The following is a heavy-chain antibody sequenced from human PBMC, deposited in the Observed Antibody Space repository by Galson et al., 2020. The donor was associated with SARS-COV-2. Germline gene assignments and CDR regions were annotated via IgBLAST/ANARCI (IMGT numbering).Heavy chain of an antibody. Sequence: ASVKVSCKASGYTFTGYYMHWVRQAPGQGLEWMGWINPNSGGTNYAQKFQGRVTMTRDTSISTAYMELSRLRSDDTAVYYCARDRIAARLWGRGDYYYYGMDVWGQGTTVTVSS. J-gene: IGHJ6*02. CDR1: GYTFTGYY. CDR2: INPNSGGT. D-gene: IGHD6-6*01. V-gene: IGHV1-2*02. CDR3: ARDRIAARLWGRGDYYYYGMDV.